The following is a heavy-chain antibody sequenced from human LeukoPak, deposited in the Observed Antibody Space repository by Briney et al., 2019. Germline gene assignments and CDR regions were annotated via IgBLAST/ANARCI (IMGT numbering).Heavy chain of an antibody. J-gene: IGHJ4*02. CDR3: ARAVASGYGSDY. V-gene: IGHV7-4-1*02. CDR1: GYTFTSYA. D-gene: IGHD3-10*01. CDR2: INTNTGNP. Sequence: ASVKFSCKASGYTFTSYAVVWVRQAPGQGLDWMGWINTNTGNPTYAQGFTGRFVFSLDTSVSTAYLQINSLKAEDTAVYYCARAVASGYGSDYWGQRTLVTASS.